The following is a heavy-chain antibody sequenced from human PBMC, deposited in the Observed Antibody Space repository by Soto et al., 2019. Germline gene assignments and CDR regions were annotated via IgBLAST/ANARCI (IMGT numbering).Heavy chain of an antibody. CDR2: INPNSGGT. D-gene: IGHD2-2*01. CDR3: ARGGVVPAAREYYYYYGMDV. V-gene: IGHV1-2*02. CDR1: GYTFSGYY. Sequence: ASVKVSCKASGYTFSGYYIHWLRQAPGQGLEWMGWINPNSGGTNYAQKFQGRVTVTRDTRTSTAYMELSRLTSDDTAVYYCARGGVVPAAREYYYYYGMDVWGQGTTVTVSS. J-gene: IGHJ6*02.